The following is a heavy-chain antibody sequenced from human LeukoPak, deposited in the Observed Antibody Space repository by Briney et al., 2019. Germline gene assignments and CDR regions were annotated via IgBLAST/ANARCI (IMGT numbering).Heavy chain of an antibody. D-gene: IGHD3-3*01. Sequence: PSETLSLTCTVSGGSISSSSYYWGWLRQPQGTGLEWLGSNYYSGSNYDNPSLKSRVTISVDTSKNQFALKLSSVTAADTAVYYCAGPRRITIFGVVTYNWFDPWGQGTLVTVSS. CDR1: GGSISSSSYY. J-gene: IGHJ5*02. CDR3: AGPRRITIFGVVTYNWFDP. CDR2: NYYSGSN. V-gene: IGHV4-39*01.